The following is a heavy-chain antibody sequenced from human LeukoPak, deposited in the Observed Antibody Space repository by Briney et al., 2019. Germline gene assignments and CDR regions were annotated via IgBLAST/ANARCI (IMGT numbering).Heavy chain of an antibody. J-gene: IGHJ3*02. Sequence: PSETLSLTCTVSGGSISNCSYYWSWIRQPAGKGLEWIGRIYTSGSTNYNPSLKSRVLISEDTSNNQFSLKLSSVSAADTAVYYCARVYLYDFWSGYPSDAFDIWGEGTMVTVSS. CDR1: GGSISNCSYY. D-gene: IGHD3-3*01. CDR2: IYTSGST. CDR3: ARVYLYDFWSGYPSDAFDI. V-gene: IGHV4-61*02.